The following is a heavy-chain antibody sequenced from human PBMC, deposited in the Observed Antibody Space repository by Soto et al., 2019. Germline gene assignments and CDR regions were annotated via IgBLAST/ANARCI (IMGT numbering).Heavy chain of an antibody. D-gene: IGHD3-22*01. V-gene: IGHV4-59*01. CDR1: GVSIGSSY. J-gene: IGHJ3*02. CDR3: ARGMYDSSGFSNPFDI. Sequence: QVQLQESGPGLVKPSETLSLTCTVSGVSIGSSYWSWIRQSPGKEMQWIGYIYYSGSVKYNPSLNSRVTISADMSRNQLSLRVTPVTAADTALYYCARGMYDSSGFSNPFDIWGQGTMVTVSS. CDR2: IYYSGSV.